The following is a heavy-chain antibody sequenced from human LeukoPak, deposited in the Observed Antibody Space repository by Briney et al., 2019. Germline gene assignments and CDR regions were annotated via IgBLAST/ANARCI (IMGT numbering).Heavy chain of an antibody. D-gene: IGHD5-12*01. CDR2: TYSGGFT. CDR3: ARGRYSGYDLSFDY. J-gene: IGHJ4*02. Sequence: GGSLRLSCAASGFTVSSNYMSWVRQAPGKGLEWVSITYSGGFTYYAGSVKGRFTISRDTSKNTLYLQMNSLRAEDTAVYYCARGRYSGYDLSFDYWGQGTLVTVSS. V-gene: IGHV3-53*01. CDR1: GFTVSSNY.